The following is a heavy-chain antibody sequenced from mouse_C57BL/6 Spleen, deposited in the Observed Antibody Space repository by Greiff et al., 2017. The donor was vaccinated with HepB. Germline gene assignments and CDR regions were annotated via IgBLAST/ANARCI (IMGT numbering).Heavy chain of an antibody. Sequence: VQLQQSGPGLVQPSQSLSITCTVSGFSLTSYGVHWVRQSPGKGLEWLGVIWSGGSTDYNAAFISRLSISKDNSKSQVFFKMNSLQAEDTAIYYCARGRWLLRNYAMDYWGQGTSVTVSS. CDR3: ARGRWLLRNYAMDY. D-gene: IGHD2-3*01. CDR1: GFSLTSYG. V-gene: IGHV2-2*01. CDR2: IWSGGST. J-gene: IGHJ4*01.